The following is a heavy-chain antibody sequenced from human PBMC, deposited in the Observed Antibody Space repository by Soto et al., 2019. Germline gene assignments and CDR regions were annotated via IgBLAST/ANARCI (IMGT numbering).Heavy chain of an antibody. V-gene: IGHV4-34*01. Sequence: SEPLSLTCAVYGGSFLGYYWSWIRQPPGKGLEWIGEINHSGSTNYNPSLKSRVTISIDTSKNQFSLKLSSVTAADTAVYYCATQKRGYYGSGSYSYFDYWGQGTLVTVSS. J-gene: IGHJ4*02. D-gene: IGHD3-10*01. CDR3: ATQKRGYYGSGSYSYFDY. CDR2: INHSGST. CDR1: GGSFLGYY.